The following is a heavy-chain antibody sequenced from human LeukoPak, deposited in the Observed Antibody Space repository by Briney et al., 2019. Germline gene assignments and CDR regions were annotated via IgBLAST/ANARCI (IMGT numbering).Heavy chain of an antibody. CDR3: ARDSPLTTVTTFPYWYFDL. V-gene: IGHV6-1*01. CDR2: TYYRSKWYN. J-gene: IGHJ2*01. CDR1: GDSVSSNSAA. D-gene: IGHD4-17*01. Sequence: PSQTLSLTCAISGDSVSSNSAAWNWIRQSPSRGLEWLGRTYYRSKWYNDYAVSVKSRTTINPDTSKNQFSLQLNSVTPEDTAVYYCARDSPLTTVTTFPYWYFDLWGRGTLVTVSS.